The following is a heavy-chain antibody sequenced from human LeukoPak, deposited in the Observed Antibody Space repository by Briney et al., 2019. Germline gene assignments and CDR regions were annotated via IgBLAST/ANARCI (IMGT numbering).Heavy chain of an antibody. V-gene: IGHV3-48*04. CDR2: ISSSSSTI. Sequence: QTGGSLRLSCVASEFIFSGFNIHWVRQAPGKGLEWVSYISSSSSTIYYADSVKGRFTISRDNAKNSLYLQMNSLRAEDTAVYYCARLVGSGSPFDAFDIWGQGTMVTVSS. CDR3: ARLVGSGSPFDAFDI. D-gene: IGHD3-10*01. J-gene: IGHJ3*02. CDR1: EFIFSGFN.